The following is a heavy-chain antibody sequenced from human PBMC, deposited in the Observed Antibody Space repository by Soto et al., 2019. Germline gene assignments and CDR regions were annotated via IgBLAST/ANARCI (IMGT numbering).Heavy chain of an antibody. CDR2: IFHTGTT. CDR1: GGSVSSGNYY. D-gene: IGHD1-26*01. V-gene: IGHV4-61*01. J-gene: IGHJ4*02. CDR3: TRAPVSGSYCFDF. Sequence: QVQLQESGSGLVKPSETLSLTWTVSGGSVSSGNYYWSWIRQPPGKGLEWIGYIFHTGTTNYNPSLKSRVTISLDTSMNQFSLKLSSVTPADTAVYYCTRAPVSGSYCFDFWGQGTPVTVSS.